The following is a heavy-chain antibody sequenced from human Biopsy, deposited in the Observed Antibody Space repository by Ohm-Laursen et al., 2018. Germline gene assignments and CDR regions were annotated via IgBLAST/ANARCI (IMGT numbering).Heavy chain of an antibody. J-gene: IGHJ2*01. D-gene: IGHD3-22*01. V-gene: IGHV4-59*01. Sequence: SDTLSLTCTVPGDSISSYYWSWIRQPPGKGLQWIGYVYYTGSTDYNPSLQSRVTISVDTSKNHFSLRLRFVTPADTAIYYCARDRGYYSDRTVPGYFDLWGRGTLVTVSS. CDR3: ARDRGYYSDRTVPGYFDL. CDR2: VYYTGST. CDR1: GDSISSYY.